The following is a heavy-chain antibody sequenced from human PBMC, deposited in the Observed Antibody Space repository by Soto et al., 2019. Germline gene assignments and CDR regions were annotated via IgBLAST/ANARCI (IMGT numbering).Heavy chain of an antibody. CDR3: ANQRSREGYNFIEY. Sequence: PSETLALTCTVSGGSISSYYWSWIRQPPGKGLEWIGIMFHSGSTYYNPSPQSRVTVSVDTSKNQVSLKLTSVTVADTAVYFCANQRSREGYNFIEYWGQGIQVTVSS. CDR1: GGSISSYY. D-gene: IGHD5-12*01. CDR2: MFHSGST. V-gene: IGHV4-59*04. J-gene: IGHJ4*02.